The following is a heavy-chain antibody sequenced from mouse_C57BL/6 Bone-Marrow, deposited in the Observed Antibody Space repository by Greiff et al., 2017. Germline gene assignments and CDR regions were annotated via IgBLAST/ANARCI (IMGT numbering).Heavy chain of an antibody. D-gene: IGHD1-1*01. CDR3: ARGFYYYGSSLYFDY. V-gene: IGHV5-17*01. J-gene: IGHJ2*01. CDR1: GFTFSDYG. CDR2: ISSGSSTI. Sequence: DVQLVESGGGLVKPGGSLKLSCAASGFTFSDYGMHWVRQAPEKGLEWVAYISSGSSTIYYADTVKGRFTISRDNAKNTLFLQMTSLRSEDTAMYYCARGFYYYGSSLYFDYWGQGTTLTVSS.